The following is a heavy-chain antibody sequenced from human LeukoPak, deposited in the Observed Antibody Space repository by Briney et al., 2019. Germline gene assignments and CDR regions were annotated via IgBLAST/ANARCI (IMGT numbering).Heavy chain of an antibody. D-gene: IGHD1-26*01. V-gene: IGHV4-31*03. CDR2: IYYSGST. J-gene: IGHJ4*02. CDR3: SGSYFPSGPFDY. Sequence: PSETLSLTCTVSGGSISSGGYYWSWIHQHPGKGLEWIGYIYYSGSTYYNPSLKSRVTISVDTSKNQFSLKLSSVTAADTAVYYCSGSYFPSGPFDYWGQGTLVTVSS. CDR1: GGSISSGGYY.